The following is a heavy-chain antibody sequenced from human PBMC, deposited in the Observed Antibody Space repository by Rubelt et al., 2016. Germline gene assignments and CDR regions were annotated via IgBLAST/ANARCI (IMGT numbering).Heavy chain of an antibody. D-gene: IGHD2-15*01. CDR2: IYTSGST. V-gene: IGHV4-4*07. Sequence: NNYYWTWIRQPAGKGLEWIGRIYTSGSTTYNPSLKTRVTMSVDTSNNQVSLRLSSVTAADTAVYYCARDSGGGYYYYYNGMDVWGQGTTVTVSS. CDR3: ARDSGGGYYYYYNGMDV. CDR1: NNYY. J-gene: IGHJ6*02.